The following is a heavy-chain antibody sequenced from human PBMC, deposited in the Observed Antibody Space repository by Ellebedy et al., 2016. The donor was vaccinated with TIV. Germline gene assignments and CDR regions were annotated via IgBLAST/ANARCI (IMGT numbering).Heavy chain of an antibody. Sequence: GESLKISCKGSGNNFTTYWTAWVRQMPGKGLEWMGVVNPGKSDARYNPSFQGQVTISADKSINTIYIQWTSLKASDTAMYYCARHLAGGPPTAFDLWGQGTLVTVSS. CDR3: ARHLAGGPPTAFDL. J-gene: IGHJ5*02. V-gene: IGHV5-51*01. CDR1: GNNFTTYW. D-gene: IGHD3-10*01. CDR2: VNPGKSDA.